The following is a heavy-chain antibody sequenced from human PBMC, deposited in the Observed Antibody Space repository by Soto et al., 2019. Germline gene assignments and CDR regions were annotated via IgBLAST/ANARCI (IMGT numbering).Heavy chain of an antibody. CDR3: ARTSAAGKYYYGMDV. CDR1: GYSITSYW. CDR2: IYPGDSDT. J-gene: IGHJ6*02. Sequence: GEPLKISCKGSGYSITSYWIGWVRQMPGKGLEWMGIIYPGDSDTRYSPSFQGQVTISADKSISTAYLQWSSLKASDTAMYYCARTSAAGKYYYGMDVWGQGTTVTVSS. D-gene: IGHD6-13*01. V-gene: IGHV5-51*01.